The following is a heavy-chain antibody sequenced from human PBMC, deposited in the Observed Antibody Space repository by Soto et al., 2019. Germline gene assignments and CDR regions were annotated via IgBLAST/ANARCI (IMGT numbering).Heavy chain of an antibody. CDR2: ISWDGGST. CDR3: AKGPAYYYDSSGFRYYGMDV. Sequence: LRLSCAASGFTFDDYTMHWVRQAPGKGLEWVSLISWDGGSTYYADSVKGRFTISRDNSKNSLYLQMNSLRTEDTALYYCAKGPAYYYDSSGFRYYGMDVWGQGTTVTVSS. V-gene: IGHV3-43*01. J-gene: IGHJ6*02. D-gene: IGHD3-22*01. CDR1: GFTFDDYT.